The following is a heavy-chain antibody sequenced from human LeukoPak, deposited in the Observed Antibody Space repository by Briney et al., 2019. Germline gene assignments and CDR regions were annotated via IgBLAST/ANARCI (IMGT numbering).Heavy chain of an antibody. CDR2: IYPGDSDI. CDR3: ASSFSSSSTFDY. D-gene: IGHD6-6*01. CDR1: GYSFTSYW. J-gene: IGHJ4*02. Sequence: GESLKISCKGSGYSFTSYWSGWVRQMPGKDLEWMGIIYPGDSDIRYSPSFQGQVTISADKPINTAYLQWSSLKASDTAMYYCASSFSSSSTFDYWGQGTLVTVSP. V-gene: IGHV5-51*04.